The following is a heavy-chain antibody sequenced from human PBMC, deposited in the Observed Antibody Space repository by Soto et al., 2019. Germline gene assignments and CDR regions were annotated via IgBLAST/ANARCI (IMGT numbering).Heavy chain of an antibody. Sequence: ASVKVSCKASGYTFTSYDINWVRQATGQGLEWMGWMNPNSGNTGYAQKFQGRVTMTRNTSISTAYMELSSPRSEDTAVYYCARGAHITMIVVANHWFDPCGQGTLVTVSS. CDR3: ARGAHITMIVVANHWFDP. CDR2: MNPNSGNT. CDR1: GYTFTSYD. J-gene: IGHJ5*02. V-gene: IGHV1-8*01. D-gene: IGHD3-22*01.